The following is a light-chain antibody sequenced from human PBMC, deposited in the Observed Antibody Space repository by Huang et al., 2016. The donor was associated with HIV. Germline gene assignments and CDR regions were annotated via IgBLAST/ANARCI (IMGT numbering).Light chain of an antibody. Sequence: DIQMTQSPSSLSASVGDRVTITCQASQDISNYLNWYQQKAGKAPKLLIYDASNLETGVPSRFSGSGSGTDFTFSISSLQPEDIATYYCQQFPGAFGGGTKVEIK. J-gene: IGKJ4*01. CDR3: QQFPGA. CDR1: QDISNY. V-gene: IGKV1-33*01. CDR2: DAS.